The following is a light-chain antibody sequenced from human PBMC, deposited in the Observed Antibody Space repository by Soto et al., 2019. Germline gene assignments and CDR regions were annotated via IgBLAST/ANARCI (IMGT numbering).Light chain of an antibody. CDR3: HQRQSWPRT. CDR1: QYVGSR. Sequence: VLTQSPATLSASPGDTCTLSCRASQYVGSRLAWYQHKPGQAPRLLIYYMSKRATGIPARFSGSGSGTDFTLTISSLAPDDFAIYYCHQRQSWPRTFGQGTKVDIK. V-gene: IGKV3-11*01. J-gene: IGKJ1*01. CDR2: YMS.